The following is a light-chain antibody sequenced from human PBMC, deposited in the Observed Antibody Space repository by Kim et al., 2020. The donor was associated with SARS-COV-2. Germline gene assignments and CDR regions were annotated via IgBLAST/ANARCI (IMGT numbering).Light chain of an antibody. CDR1: NIGSKS. J-gene: IGLJ3*02. CDR2: YDS. V-gene: IGLV3-21*04. CDR3: QVWDSSSDQPV. Sequence: GKTARMTGGGNNIGSKSGNWYQQKPGQAPVLVIYYDSDRPSGIPERCAGSNSGNTATLTISRVEAGDEADYDCQVWDSSSDQPVFGGGTQLTVL.